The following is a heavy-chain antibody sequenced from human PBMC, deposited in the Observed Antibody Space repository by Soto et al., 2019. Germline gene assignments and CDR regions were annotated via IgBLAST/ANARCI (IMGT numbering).Heavy chain of an antibody. D-gene: IGHD3-22*01. J-gene: IGHJ4*02. CDR1: GGTFSNYA. CDR2: IIPLFGTT. Sequence: QVQLVQSGAEVKKPGSSVTVSCRASGGTFSNYAINWVRQAPGQGLEWMAGIIPLFGTTNYAQKFQGRVTIPADESTSTAYMELTSLRSEATAVFFCATSPYSYDTSGYLDYWGQGTLVTVSS. V-gene: IGHV1-69*12. CDR3: ATSPYSYDTSGYLDY.